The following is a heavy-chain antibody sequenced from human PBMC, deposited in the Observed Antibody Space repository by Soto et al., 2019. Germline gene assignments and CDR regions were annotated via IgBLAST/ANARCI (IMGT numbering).Heavy chain of an antibody. J-gene: IGHJ4*01. CDR1: GFPFGSYE. CDR2: ISSSGSTS. CDR3: AVTIIMVVGFDY. V-gene: IGHV3-48*03. D-gene: IGHD2-15*01. Sequence: PGGSLRLSCAASGFPFGSYEMNWVRQAPGKGLEWVSYISSSGSTSYYADSVKGRFTISRDNAKNSLYLEMNSLRAEDMAVYHCAVTIIMVVGFDYWGHGTRVPVSS.